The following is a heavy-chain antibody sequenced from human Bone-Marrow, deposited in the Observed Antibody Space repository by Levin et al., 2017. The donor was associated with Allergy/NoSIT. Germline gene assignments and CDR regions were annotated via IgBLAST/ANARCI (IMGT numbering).Heavy chain of an antibody. Sequence: PGESLKISCAASGFTVNTHHMTWIRQAPGKGLEWVSNVHVDGSTTHADSVRGRFAISRDNSKNMVYLQMNSLRAEDTAVYYCARPGVVVAGRYYMDVWGKGTTVTVSS. CDR1: GFTVNTHH. CDR3: ARPGVVVAGRYYMDV. J-gene: IGHJ6*03. V-gene: IGHV3-53*01. CDR2: VHVDGST. D-gene: IGHD2-2*01.